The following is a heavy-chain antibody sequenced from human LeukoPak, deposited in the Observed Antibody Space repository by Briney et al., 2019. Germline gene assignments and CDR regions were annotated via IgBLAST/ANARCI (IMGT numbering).Heavy chain of an antibody. CDR2: ISAYNGNT. Sequence: GASVKVSCKASGYTFTSYGISWVRQAPGQGLEWMGWISAYNGNTNYAQKLQGRATMTTDTSTSTAYMELRSLRSDDTAVYYCARDHRTLGSSGWYTIDYWGQGTLVTVSS. CDR3: ARDHRTLGSSGWYTIDY. CDR1: GYTFTSYG. V-gene: IGHV1-18*04. J-gene: IGHJ4*02. D-gene: IGHD6-19*01.